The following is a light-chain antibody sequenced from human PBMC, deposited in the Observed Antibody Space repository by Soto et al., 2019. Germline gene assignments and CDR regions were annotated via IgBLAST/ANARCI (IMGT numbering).Light chain of an antibody. CDR3: QQGHNWPLT. CDR1: QSISTE. V-gene: IGKV3-15*01. CDR2: SAS. J-gene: IGKJ2*01. Sequence: EIVMTQSPATLSVSPGERATLSCRASQSISTELAWYQQKPGQPPRLLIYSASTRATGVPARFTGSGSGSEFTLTISGLPSEDFAVYYCQQGHNWPLTFGQGTRLEL.